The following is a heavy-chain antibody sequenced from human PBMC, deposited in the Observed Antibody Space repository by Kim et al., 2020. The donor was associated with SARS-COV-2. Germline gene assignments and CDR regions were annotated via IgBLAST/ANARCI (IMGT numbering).Heavy chain of an antibody. CDR3: ARQRRGTDYYFGNYYFDY. D-gene: IGHD3-9*01. J-gene: IGHJ4*02. Sequence: SETLSLTCTVSGGSISTTDYFWAWIRQPPGRGLEWVGTIFYSGSTYYSPSLRSRVTISVDTSRNQFSLKLSSVTAADTAIYYCARQRRGTDYYFGNYYFDYWGQGTLVTVSS. CDR1: GGSISTTDYF. V-gene: IGHV4-39*01. CDR2: IFYSGST.